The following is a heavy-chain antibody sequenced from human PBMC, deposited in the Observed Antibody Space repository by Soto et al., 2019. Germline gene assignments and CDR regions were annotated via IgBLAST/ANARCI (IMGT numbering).Heavy chain of an antibody. Sequence: SETLSLTCTVSGGSISSGGYYWSWIRQHPGKGLEWIGYIYYSGSTYYNPSLKSRVTISVDTSKNQFSLKLSSVTAADTAVYYCARAQRGYCSGGSCPNWFDPWGQGTLVTVSS. V-gene: IGHV4-31*03. D-gene: IGHD2-15*01. CDR3: ARAQRGYCSGGSCPNWFDP. J-gene: IGHJ5*02. CDR1: GGSISSGGYY. CDR2: IYYSGST.